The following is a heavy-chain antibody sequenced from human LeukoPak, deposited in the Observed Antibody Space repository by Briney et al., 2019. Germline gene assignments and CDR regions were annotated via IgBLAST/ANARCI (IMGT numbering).Heavy chain of an antibody. CDR3: ASGGSGYDLDY. D-gene: IGHD5-12*01. J-gene: IGHJ4*02. Sequence: GRSLRLSCAASGSTFSSYAMHWVRQAPGKGLEWVAVISYDGSNKYYADSVKGRFTISRDNSKNTLYLQMNSLRAEDTAVYYCASGGSGYDLDYWGQGTLVTVSS. CDR1: GSTFSSYA. CDR2: ISYDGSNK. V-gene: IGHV3-30*04.